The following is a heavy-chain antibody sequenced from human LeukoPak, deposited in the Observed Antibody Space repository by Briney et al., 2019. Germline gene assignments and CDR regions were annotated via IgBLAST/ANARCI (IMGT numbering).Heavy chain of an antibody. CDR1: GFTFSSYG. J-gene: IGHJ4*02. CDR2: IWYDGSNK. CDR3: ASQWRYYGSGSYRFDY. V-gene: IGHV3-33*01. Sequence: GGSLRLSCAASGFTFSSYGMHWVRQAPGKGLEWVAVIWYDGSNKYYADSVKGRFTISRDNSKNTLYLQMNSLRAEDTAVYYCASQWRYYGSGSYRFDYWGQGTLVTVSS. D-gene: IGHD3-10*01.